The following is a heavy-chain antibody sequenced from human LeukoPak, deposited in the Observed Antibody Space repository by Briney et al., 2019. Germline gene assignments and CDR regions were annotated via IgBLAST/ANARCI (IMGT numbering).Heavy chain of an antibody. V-gene: IGHV3-30-3*01. Sequence: GGSLRLSGAASGFTFSSYAMHWVRQAPGKGLEWVAVISYDGSNKYYADSVKGRFTISRDNSKNTLYLQMNSLRAEDTAVYYCARDGGVPAAKAFDIWGQGTMVTVSS. D-gene: IGHD2-2*01. CDR2: ISYDGSNK. J-gene: IGHJ3*02. CDR3: ARDGGVPAAKAFDI. CDR1: GFTFSSYA.